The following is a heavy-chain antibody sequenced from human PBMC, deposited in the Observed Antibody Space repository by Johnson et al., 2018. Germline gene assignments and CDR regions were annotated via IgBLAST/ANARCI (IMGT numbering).Heavy chain of an antibody. J-gene: IGHJ3*02. CDR1: GDSISSSSYY. D-gene: IGHD1-26*01. CDR3: ARGVGALPFCI. CDR2: IYYSGST. V-gene: IGHV4-39*07. Sequence: QVQLQESGPGLVKPSETLSLTCSVSGDSISSSSYYWGWIRQPPGKGLEWIASIYYSGSTYYKPSLKSRITISVDTAQNQFSLKLTSVTAADTAVFFCARGVGALPFCIWGQGTMVTVSS.